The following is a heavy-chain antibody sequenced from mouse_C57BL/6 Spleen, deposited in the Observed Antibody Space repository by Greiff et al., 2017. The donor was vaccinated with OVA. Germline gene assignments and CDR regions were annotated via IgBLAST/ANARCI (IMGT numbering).Heavy chain of an antibody. V-gene: IGHV1-82*01. CDR2: IYPGDGDT. J-gene: IGHJ4*01. D-gene: IGHD4-1*01. CDR3: ARGGANWYYYAMDY. CDR1: GYAFSSSW. Sequence: QVQLQQSGPELVKPGASVKISCKASGYAFSSSWMNWVKQRPGKGLEWIGRIYPGDGDTNYNGKFKGKATLTADKSSSTAYMQLSSLTSEDSAVYFCARGGANWYYYAMDYWGQGTSVTVSS.